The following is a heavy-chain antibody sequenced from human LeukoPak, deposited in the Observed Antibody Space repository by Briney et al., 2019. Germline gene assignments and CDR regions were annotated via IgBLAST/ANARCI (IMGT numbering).Heavy chain of an antibody. J-gene: IGHJ4*02. D-gene: IGHD2-2*01. Sequence: GGSLRLSCAASGFTFSDYAMDWVRQAPGKGLEWVSYIGSSSTYIYYAESVRGRFTISRDNAKNSLYLQMNSLRAEDTAVYYCARVVQSYYSGYWGQGTLVTVSS. CDR1: GFTFSDYA. V-gene: IGHV3-21*01. CDR3: ARVVQSYYSGY. CDR2: IGSSSTYI.